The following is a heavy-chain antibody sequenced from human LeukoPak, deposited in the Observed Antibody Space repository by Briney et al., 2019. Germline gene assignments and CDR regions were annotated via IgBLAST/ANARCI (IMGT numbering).Heavy chain of an antibody. V-gene: IGHV3-23*01. CDR2: ISGSGGST. CDR3: AKDRSYGDYDGYCGMDV. J-gene: IGHJ6*02. Sequence: GGALRLSCAASGFTFSSYAMHWVRQAPGKGLEWVSAISGSGGSTYYADSVKGRFTISRDNSKNTLYLQMNSLRAEDTAVYYCAKDRSYGDYDGYCGMDVWGQGTTVTVSS. CDR1: GFTFSSYA. D-gene: IGHD4-17*01.